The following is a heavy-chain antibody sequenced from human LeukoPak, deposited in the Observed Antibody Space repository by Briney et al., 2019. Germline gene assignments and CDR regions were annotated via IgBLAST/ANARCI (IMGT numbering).Heavy chain of an antibody. D-gene: IGHD3-10*01. V-gene: IGHV4-34*01. Sequence: PSETLSLTCAVYGGSFSGYYWSWIRQPPGKGLEWIGEINHSGSTNYIPSLKSRVTISVDTSKNQFSLKLSSVTAADTAVYYCASRGRITMVRGGFLQAWGQGTLVTVSS. J-gene: IGHJ4*02. CDR1: GGSFSGYY. CDR2: INHSGST. CDR3: ASRGRITMVRGGFLQA.